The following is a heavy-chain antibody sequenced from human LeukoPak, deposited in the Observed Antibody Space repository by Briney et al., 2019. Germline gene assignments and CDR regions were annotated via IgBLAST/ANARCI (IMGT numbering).Heavy chain of an antibody. CDR1: GFTFSSYA. CDR3: ARAAYYDILTGYFDSRRYFDY. CDR2: ISGSGGST. Sequence: GGSLRLSCAASGFTFSSYAMTWVRQAPGKGLEWVSAISGSGGSTYYADSVKGRFTISRDNSKNTLYLQMNSLRAEDTAVYYCARAAYYDILTGYFDSRRYFDYWGQGTLVTVSS. V-gene: IGHV3-23*01. D-gene: IGHD3-9*01. J-gene: IGHJ4*02.